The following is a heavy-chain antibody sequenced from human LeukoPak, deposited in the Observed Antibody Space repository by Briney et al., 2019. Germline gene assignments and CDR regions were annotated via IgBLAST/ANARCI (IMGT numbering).Heavy chain of an antibody. J-gene: IGHJ6*03. CDR2: ITSSSSYI. CDR1: GFTFRSYN. Sequence: KSGGSLRLSCAASGFTFRSYNMNWVRQAPGKGPEWVSSITSSSSYIYYADSVKGRFTISRDNAKNSLYLQMDSLRVEDTAVYYCARDPYSGSYGPYYYYYMDVWGEGTTVTISS. D-gene: IGHD1-26*01. CDR3: ARDPYSGSYGPYYYYYMDV. V-gene: IGHV3-21*06.